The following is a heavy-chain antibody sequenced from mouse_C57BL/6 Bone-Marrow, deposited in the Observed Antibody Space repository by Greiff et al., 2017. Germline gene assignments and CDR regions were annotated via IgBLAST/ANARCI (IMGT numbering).Heavy chain of an antibody. V-gene: IGHV5-12*01. CDR2: ISNGGGST. J-gene: IGHJ2*01. Sequence: EVQGVESGGGLVQPGGSLKLSCAASGFTFSDYYMYWVRQTPEKRLEWVAYISNGGGSTYYPDTVKGRFTISRDNAKNTLYLQMSRLKSEDTAMYYCARQMVSNYSLDYWGQGTTLTVSS. CDR3: ARQMVSNYSLDY. D-gene: IGHD2-5*01. CDR1: GFTFSDYY.